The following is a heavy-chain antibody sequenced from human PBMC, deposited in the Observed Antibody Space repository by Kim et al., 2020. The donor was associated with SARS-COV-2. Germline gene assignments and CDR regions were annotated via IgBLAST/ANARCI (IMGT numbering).Heavy chain of an antibody. V-gene: IGHV1-18*01. Sequence: ASVKVSCKASGYTFTSYGISLVRQAPGQGLEWMGWISAYNGNTNYAQKLQGRVTMTTDTSTSIAYMELRSLRSDDTAVYYCAREYNYYDSSGYYPSRLDYWGQGTLVTVSS. J-gene: IGHJ4*02. CDR3: AREYNYYDSSGYYPSRLDY. CDR2: ISAYNGNT. CDR1: GYTFTSYG. D-gene: IGHD3-22*01.